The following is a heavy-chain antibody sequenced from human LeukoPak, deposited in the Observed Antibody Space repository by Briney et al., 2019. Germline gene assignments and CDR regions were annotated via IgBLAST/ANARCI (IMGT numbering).Heavy chain of an antibody. D-gene: IGHD3-9*01. J-gene: IGHJ5*02. CDR3: ARASDILTGSRNWFDL. CDR1: GGSISSYY. V-gene: IGHV4-59*04. CDR2: IYYSGST. Sequence: PSETLSLTCTVSGGSISSYYWSWIRQPPGKGLEWTGNIYYSGSTYYNPSLQSRVTISVDTSKNQFSLKLRSVSAADTAVYYCARASDILTGSRNWFDLWGQGTLVTVPS.